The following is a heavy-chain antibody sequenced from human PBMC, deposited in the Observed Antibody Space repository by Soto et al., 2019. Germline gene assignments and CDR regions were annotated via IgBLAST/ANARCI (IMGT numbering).Heavy chain of an antibody. CDR1: GGSISSSSITYY. CDR3: ARRPRAVAGMDNWFDP. V-gene: IGHV4-39*01. Sequence: QLQLQESGPGLVKPSETLSLTCTVSGGSISSSSITYYWGWIRQPPGKGPEWIGGIHSSGSAYYNPSLKSRVTVSIDVSKNEFSLKLSSVTAADTAVYYCARRPRAVAGMDNWFDPWSQGILVTVSS. CDR2: IHSSGSA. D-gene: IGHD6-19*01. J-gene: IGHJ5*02.